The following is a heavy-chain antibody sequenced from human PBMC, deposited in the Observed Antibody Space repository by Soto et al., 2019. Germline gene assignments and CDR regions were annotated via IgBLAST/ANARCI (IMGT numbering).Heavy chain of an antibody. J-gene: IGHJ4*02. Sequence: SETLSLTCTVSGGSINSNNYYWAWIRQPPGKGLAWIASIYYDGSTYYDTSLKSRVTISRDTSKNQFSLRLTSMTAADTAVYYCAKVVVAASRHSDFDSWGQGTLVTVSS. CDR3: AKVVVAASRHSDFDS. V-gene: IGHV4-39*02. D-gene: IGHD2-15*01. CDR2: IYYDGST. CDR1: GGSINSNNYY.